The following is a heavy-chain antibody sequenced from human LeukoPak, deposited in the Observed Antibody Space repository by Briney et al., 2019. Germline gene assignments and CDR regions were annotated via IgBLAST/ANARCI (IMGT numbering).Heavy chain of an antibody. CDR1: GGSISSGGYY. CDR2: IYYSGST. CDR3: VRATVTTPILDY. J-gene: IGHJ4*02. V-gene: IGHV4-31*03. Sequence: SQTLSLTCTVSGGSISSGGYYWSWIRQHPGKGLEWIGYIYYSGSTYYNPSPKSRVTISVDTSKNQFSLKLSSVTAADTAVYYCVRATVTTPILDYWGQGTLVTVSS. D-gene: IGHD4-17*01.